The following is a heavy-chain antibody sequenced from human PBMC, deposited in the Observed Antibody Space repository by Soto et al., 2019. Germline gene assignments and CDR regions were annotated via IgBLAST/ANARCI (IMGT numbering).Heavy chain of an antibody. D-gene: IGHD4-17*01. CDR3: ATNYGDPSYYYYGMDV. CDR1: GYTFTNYA. Sequence: GASVKVSCKASGYTFTNYAMHLVRQAPGQRLEWMGWINAGNGNTKYSQKFQGRVTITADESTSTAYMELSSLRSEDTAVYYCATNYGDPSYYYYGMDVWGQGTTVTVSS. CDR2: INAGNGNT. J-gene: IGHJ6*02. V-gene: IGHV1-3*01.